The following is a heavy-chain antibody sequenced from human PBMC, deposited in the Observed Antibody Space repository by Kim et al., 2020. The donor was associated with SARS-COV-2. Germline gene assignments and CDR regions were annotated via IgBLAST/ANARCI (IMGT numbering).Heavy chain of an antibody. CDR2: IYYSGST. Sequence: SETLSLTCTVSGGSISSYYWSWIRQPPGKGLEWIGYIYYSGSTNYNPSLKSRVTISVDTSKNQFSLKLSSVTAADTAVYYCAGSYDYGDYANYYYYGMDVWGQGTTVTVSS. CDR1: GGSISSYY. V-gene: IGHV4-59*01. D-gene: IGHD4-17*01. J-gene: IGHJ6*02. CDR3: AGSYDYGDYANYYYYGMDV.